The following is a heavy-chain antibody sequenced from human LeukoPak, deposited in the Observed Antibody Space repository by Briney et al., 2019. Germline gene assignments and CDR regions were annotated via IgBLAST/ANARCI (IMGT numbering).Heavy chain of an antibody. V-gene: IGHV4-34*01. Sequence: SETLSLTCAVYGGSFSGYYWSWIRQPPGKGLEWIGEINHSGSTNYNPSLKSRVTISVDTSKNQFSLKLSSVTAADTAVYYCASSDGSVKFDYWGQGTLVTVSS. CDR3: ASSDGSVKFDY. D-gene: IGHD3-10*01. CDR2: INHSGST. CDR1: GGSFSGYY. J-gene: IGHJ4*02.